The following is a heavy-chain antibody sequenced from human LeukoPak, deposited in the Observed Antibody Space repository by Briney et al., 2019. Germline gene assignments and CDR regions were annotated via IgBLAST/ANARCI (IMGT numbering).Heavy chain of an antibody. V-gene: IGHV4-34*01. D-gene: IGHD5-12*01. J-gene: IGHJ4*02. CDR2: INHSGST. CDR3: ARGPRGYVFY. Sequence: SETLSLTCAVYGGSFSGYYWSWIRQPPGKGLEWIGEINHSGSTNYNPSLKSRVTISVDTSKNQFTLKLSSVTAADTAVYYCARGPRGYVFYWGQGTLVTVSS. CDR1: GGSFSGYY.